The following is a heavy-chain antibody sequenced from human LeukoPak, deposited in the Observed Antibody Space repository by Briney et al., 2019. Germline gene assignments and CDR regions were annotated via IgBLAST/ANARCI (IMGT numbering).Heavy chain of an antibody. CDR1: GYTFTSYG. V-gene: IGHV1-18*01. CDR3: AKEAIFGVVPTSNWFDP. Sequence: ASVKVSCKASGYTFTSYGISWVRQAPGQGLEWMGWISAYNGNTNYAQKLQGRVTMTTDTSTSTAYMELRSLRTEDTAVYYCAKEAIFGVVPTSNWFDPWGQGTLVTVSS. CDR2: ISAYNGNT. D-gene: IGHD3-3*01. J-gene: IGHJ5*02.